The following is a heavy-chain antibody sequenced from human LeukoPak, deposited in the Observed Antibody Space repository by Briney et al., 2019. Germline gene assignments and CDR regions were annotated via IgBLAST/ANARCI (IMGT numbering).Heavy chain of an antibody. CDR2: INHSGST. J-gene: IGHJ3*02. Sequence: PSETLSLTCAVYGGSFSGYYWSWIRQPPGKGLEWIGEINHSGSTNYNPSLKSRVTTSVDTSKNQFSLKLSSVTAADTAVYYCARVGYCSSTSCYFSRSAFDIWGQGTMVTVSS. D-gene: IGHD2-2*01. CDR3: ARVGYCSSTSCYFSRSAFDI. CDR1: GGSFSGYY. V-gene: IGHV4-34*01.